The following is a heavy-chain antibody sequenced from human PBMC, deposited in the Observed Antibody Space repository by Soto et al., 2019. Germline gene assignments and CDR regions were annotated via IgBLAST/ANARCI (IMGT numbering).Heavy chain of an antibody. J-gene: IGHJ6*02. CDR1: GFTFSDYY. V-gene: IGHV3-11*01. D-gene: IGHD2-2*01. Sequence: PGGSLRLSCAASGFTFSDYYMSWIRQAPGKGLEWVSYISSSGSTIYYADSVKGRFTISRDNAKNSLYLQMNSLRAEDTAVYYCARVPYLTQDFYCSSNRCLHTDYGMDVWGPGTTVTVSS. CDR2: ISSSGSTI. CDR3: ARVPYLTQDFYCSSNRCLHTDYGMDV.